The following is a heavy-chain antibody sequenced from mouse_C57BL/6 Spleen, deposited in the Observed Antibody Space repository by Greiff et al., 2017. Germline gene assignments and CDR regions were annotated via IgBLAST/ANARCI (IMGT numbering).Heavy chain of an antibody. V-gene: IGHV5-17*01. D-gene: IGHD2-4*01. CDR3: ASDYDWYFDV. Sequence: EVHLVESGGGLVKPGGSLKLSCAASGMHWVRQAPEKGLEWVAYISSGSSTIYYADTVKGRFTISRDNAKNTLFLQMTSLRSEDTAMYYCASDYDWYFDVWGTGTTVTVSS. CDR2: ISSGSSTI. J-gene: IGHJ1*03. CDR1: G.